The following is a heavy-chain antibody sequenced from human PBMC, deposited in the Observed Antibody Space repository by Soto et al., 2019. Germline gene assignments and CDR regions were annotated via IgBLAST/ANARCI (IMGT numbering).Heavy chain of an antibody. CDR2: IIPLFGTA. Sequence: SVKVSCKASGGTFSSYAISWVRQAPGRGLEWMGGIIPLFGTANYAQKFQGRVKITADESTSTAYMELSSMRSEDTAVYYCARDGSSGSYYKGYYYGMDVWGQGTTVTVSS. CDR1: GGTFSSYA. CDR3: ARDGSSGSYYKGYYYGMDV. V-gene: IGHV1-69*13. J-gene: IGHJ6*02. D-gene: IGHD3-10*01.